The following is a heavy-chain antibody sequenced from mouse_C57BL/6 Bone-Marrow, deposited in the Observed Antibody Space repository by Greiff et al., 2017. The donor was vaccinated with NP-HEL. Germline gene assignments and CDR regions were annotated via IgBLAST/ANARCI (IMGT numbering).Heavy chain of an antibody. CDR2: IYYSGTI. V-gene: IGHV3-5*01. CDR3: ARDGNYGDAMDY. J-gene: IGHJ4*01. Sequence: EVKVEESGPGLVKPSQTVFLTCTVTGISITTGNYRWSRIRQFPGNKLEWIGYIYYSGTITYHPSLTSRTTITRETPKNQVFMEMNSLTAEDTATYYCARDGNYGDAMDYWGQGTSVTVSS. D-gene: IGHD2-1*01. CDR1: GISITTGNYR.